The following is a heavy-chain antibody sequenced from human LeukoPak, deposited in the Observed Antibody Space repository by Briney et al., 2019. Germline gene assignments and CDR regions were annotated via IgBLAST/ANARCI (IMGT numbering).Heavy chain of an antibody. V-gene: IGHV3-21*01. CDR1: GFSFSTYN. CDR2: ISSSSSYI. Sequence: GGSLRLSCVVSGFSFSTYNMNWVRQAPGKGLEWVSSISSSSSYIYYADSVKGRFTISRDNAKNSLYLQMNSLRAEDTAVYYCAKGEKDCSSTRCYHELWYWGQGTLVTVSS. CDR3: AKGEKDCSSTRCYHELWY. J-gene: IGHJ4*02. D-gene: IGHD2-2*01.